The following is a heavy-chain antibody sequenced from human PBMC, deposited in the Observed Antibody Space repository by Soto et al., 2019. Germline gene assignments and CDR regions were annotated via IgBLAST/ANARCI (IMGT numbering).Heavy chain of an antibody. J-gene: IGHJ4*02. Sequence: GGSLRLSCAASGFTFSSYGMHWVRQAPGKGLEWVAVIWYDGSNKYYADSVKGRFTISRDNSKNTLYLQMNSLRAEDTAVYYCARTLTTVTPVANVDSDYWGQGTLVTVSS. D-gene: IGHD4-17*01. CDR2: IWYDGSNK. CDR3: ARTLTTVTPVANVDSDY. V-gene: IGHV3-33*01. CDR1: GFTFSSYG.